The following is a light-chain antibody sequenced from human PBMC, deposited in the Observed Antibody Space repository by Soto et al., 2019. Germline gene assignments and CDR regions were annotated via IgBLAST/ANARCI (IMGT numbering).Light chain of an antibody. V-gene: IGKV3-11*01. Sequence: EIVLTQSPATLSLSPGERATLYCRASQSVSSYLAWYQQKPGQAPRLLIYDASNRATGIPARFSGSGSGTDFTLTISSLEPEDFAVYYCQQRSNWPPGYTFGQGTKVDI. CDR2: DAS. CDR1: QSVSSY. CDR3: QQRSNWPPGYT. J-gene: IGKJ2*01.